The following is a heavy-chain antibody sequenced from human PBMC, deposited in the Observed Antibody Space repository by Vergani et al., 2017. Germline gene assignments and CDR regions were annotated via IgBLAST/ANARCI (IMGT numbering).Heavy chain of an antibody. CDR3: ARDHVPAAPYYYYYYMDV. CDR1: GFRVTTYY. J-gene: IGHJ6*03. Sequence: VELLESGGGLAQPGGSLRVSCSASGFRVTTYYMSWVRQAPGKGLEWVSVIGTAGDTYYPGSVKGRFTISRENAKNSLYLQMNGLRAGDTAVYYCARDHVPAAPYYYYYYMDVWGKGTTVTVSS. CDR2: IGTAGDT. V-gene: IGHV3-13*01. D-gene: IGHD2-2*01.